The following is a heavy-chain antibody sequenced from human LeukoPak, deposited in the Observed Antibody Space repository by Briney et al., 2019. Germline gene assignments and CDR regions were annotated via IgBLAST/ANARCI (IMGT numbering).Heavy chain of an antibody. J-gene: IGHJ3*02. V-gene: IGHV4-59*01. D-gene: IGHD3-9*01. Sequence: SETLSLTCTVSGGSISSYYWSWIRQPPGKGLEWSGYIYYSGSTNYNPSLKSRVTISVDTSKNQFSLKLSSVTAADTAVYYCARGATYYDILTGYSPRAFDIWGQGTMVTASS. CDR3: ARGATYYDILTGYSPRAFDI. CDR1: GGSISSYY. CDR2: IYYSGST.